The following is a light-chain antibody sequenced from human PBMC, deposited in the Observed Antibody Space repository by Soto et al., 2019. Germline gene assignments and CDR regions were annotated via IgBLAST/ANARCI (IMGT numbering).Light chain of an antibody. J-gene: IGKJ1*01. V-gene: IGKV4-1*01. CDR3: QEYYSTLWT. CDR1: QSVLYSPNNKNY. Sequence: DIVMTQSPDSLAVSLGERATINCKSSQSVLYSPNNKNYLAWYQQKPGQPPKLLIYWASTRESGVPDRFSGSGSGTDFTLTISGLQAEDVAVYYGQEYYSTLWTFGQGTKVEIK. CDR2: WAS.